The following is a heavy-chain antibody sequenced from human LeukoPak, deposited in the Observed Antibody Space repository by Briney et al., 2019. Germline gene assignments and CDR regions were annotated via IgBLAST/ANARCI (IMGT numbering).Heavy chain of an antibody. CDR2: INHSGST. CDR3: ARDGYKGGFDY. D-gene: IGHD5-24*01. J-gene: IGHJ4*02. CDR1: GGSFSGYY. Sequence: PETLSLTCAVYGGSFSGYYWSWIRQPPGKGLEWIGEINHSGSTNYNPSLKSRVTISVDTSKNQFSLKLSSVTAADTAVYYCARDGYKGGFDYWGQGTLVTVSS. V-gene: IGHV4-34*01.